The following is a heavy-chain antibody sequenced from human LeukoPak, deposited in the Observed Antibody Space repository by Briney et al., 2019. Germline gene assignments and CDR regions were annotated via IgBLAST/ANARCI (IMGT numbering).Heavy chain of an antibody. CDR1: GGSFSGYY. Sequence: SETLSLTCAVYGGSFSGYYWSWIRQPPGKGLEWIGEINHSGSTNYNPSLKSRVTISVDTSKNQFSLKLSSVTAADTAVYYCAATTIAARPLGSGPIDYWGQATLVTVSS. D-gene: IGHD6-6*01. CDR3: AATTIAARPLGSGPIDY. V-gene: IGHV4-34*01. J-gene: IGHJ4*02. CDR2: INHSGST.